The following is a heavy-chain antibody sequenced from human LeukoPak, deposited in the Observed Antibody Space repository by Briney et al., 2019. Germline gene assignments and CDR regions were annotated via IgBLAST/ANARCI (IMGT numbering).Heavy chain of an antibody. J-gene: IGHJ4*02. CDR3: AKSESGYNDYVSGGFDY. CDR2: ISYDGSNN. D-gene: IGHD5-12*01. V-gene: IGHV3-30-3*02. Sequence: GRSLRLSCAASGFTFSSYAMHWVGQAPGKGLEWVAVISYDGSNNYYADSVKGRFTISRDNSKNTLYLQMISLRVEDTAVYYCAKSESGYNDYVSGGFDYWGQGTLVTVSS. CDR1: GFTFSSYA.